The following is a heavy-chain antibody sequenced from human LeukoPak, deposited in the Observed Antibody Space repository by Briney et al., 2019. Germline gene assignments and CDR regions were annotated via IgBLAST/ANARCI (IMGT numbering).Heavy chain of an antibody. Sequence: ASVKVSCKASGYTFSIYGFSWVRQAPGQGLEWMGWISVYNGNTNYAQKFQGRVTMTTETSTSTAYMDLRSLRSDDTAVYYCATGPLDWQPYYLAYWGQGTLVTVSS. CDR3: ATGPLDWQPYYLAY. J-gene: IGHJ4*02. CDR2: ISVYNGNT. D-gene: IGHD3-9*01. CDR1: GYTFSIYG. V-gene: IGHV1-18*01.